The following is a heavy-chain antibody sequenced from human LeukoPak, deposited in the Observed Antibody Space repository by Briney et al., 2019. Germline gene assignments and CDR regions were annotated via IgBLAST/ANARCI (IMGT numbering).Heavy chain of an antibody. CDR2: IYDSGTT. CDR1: GFTFSSYEM. V-gene: IGHV4-4*02. J-gene: IGHJ6*03. D-gene: IGHD2-15*01. Sequence: NPGGSLRLSCAASGFTFSSYEMNWVRQPPGKGLEWIGEIYDSGTTHYNPSLKSRVTISVDKSKNQFSLKLSSVTAADTAVYYCARVLRYCSGGNCYSGGLGYMDVWGKGTTVTISS. CDR3: ARVLRYCSGGNCYSGGLGYMDV.